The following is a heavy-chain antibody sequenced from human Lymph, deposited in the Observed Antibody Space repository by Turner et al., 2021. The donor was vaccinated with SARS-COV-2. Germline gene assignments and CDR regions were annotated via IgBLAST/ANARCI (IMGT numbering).Heavy chain of an antibody. CDR2: ISYDGSNK. D-gene: IGHD3-22*01. V-gene: IGHV3-30*04. CDR3: ATLFTIPYYSDSSGYYTDY. CDR1: GFTFSSYA. Sequence: QVQLVESGGGVVQPGRSLRLSCAASGFTFSSYAMPWVRQAPGKGLEWVAVISYDGSNKYYADSVKGRFTISRDNSKNTLYLQVNSLRAEDTAVFYCATLFTIPYYSDSSGYYTDYWGQGTLVTVSS. J-gene: IGHJ4*02.